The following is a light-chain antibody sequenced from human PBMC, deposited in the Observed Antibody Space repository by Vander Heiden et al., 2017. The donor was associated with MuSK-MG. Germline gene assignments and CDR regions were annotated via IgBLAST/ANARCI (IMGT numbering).Light chain of an antibody. V-gene: IGLV2-14*01. Sequence: QPALTQPASVSGSPGQSITISCTGTSSDVGGYNYVSWYQQHPGKAPKLMIYDVNNRPSGVSNRFSGSKSGNTASLTISGLQAEDEADYYCSSYTSSTFVVFGGGTKLTVL. CDR1: SSDVGGYNY. J-gene: IGLJ2*01. CDR3: SSYTSSTFVV. CDR2: DVN.